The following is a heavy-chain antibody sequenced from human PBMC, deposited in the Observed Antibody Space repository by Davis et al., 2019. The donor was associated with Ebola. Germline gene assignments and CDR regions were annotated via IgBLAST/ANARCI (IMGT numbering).Heavy chain of an antibody. Sequence: AASVKVSCKASGYTFTSYGISWVRQAPGQGLEWMGWISAYNGNTNYAQKLQGRVTMTTDTSTSTAYMELRSLRSDDTAVYYCARDCSGGDCSNEYFQNWGQGTLVSVSS. V-gene: IGHV1-18*01. CDR2: ISAYNGNT. CDR1: GYTFTSYG. CDR3: ARDCSGGDCSNEYFQN. J-gene: IGHJ1*01. D-gene: IGHD2-21*02.